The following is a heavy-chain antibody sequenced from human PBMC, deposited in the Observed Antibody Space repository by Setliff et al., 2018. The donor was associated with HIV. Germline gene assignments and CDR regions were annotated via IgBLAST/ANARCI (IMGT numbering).Heavy chain of an antibody. CDR1: GGTFSDYT. CDR3: ARSDCSSVRCYLGHAFEI. D-gene: IGHD2-15*01. V-gene: IGHV1-69*02. Sequence: SVKVSCKASGGTFSDYTVNWVRQAPGQGLEWMGRIIPIIGIENYAQKFQGRVTITADKSTSTAYMELNSLRSDDTAIYYCARSDCSSVRCYLGHAFEIWGQGTMVTDSS. J-gene: IGHJ3*02. CDR2: IIPIIGIE.